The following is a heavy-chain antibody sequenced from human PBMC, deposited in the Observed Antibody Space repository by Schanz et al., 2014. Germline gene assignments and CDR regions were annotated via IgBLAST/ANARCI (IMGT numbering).Heavy chain of an antibody. V-gene: IGHV7-4-1*02. J-gene: IGHJ4*02. CDR2: INPTTGNP. Sequence: QVQLVQSGAEVKKPGASVRLSCKASGYNFNRHDISWVRQAPGQGLEWMGWINPTTGNPGYAQGFTGRFVFSFDTSVSTAYLQISGLKAEDTAVYYCARPYDSSGNYPTPLDYWGQGTLVTVSS. CDR3: ARPYDSSGNYPTPLDY. D-gene: IGHD3-22*01. CDR1: GYNFNRHD.